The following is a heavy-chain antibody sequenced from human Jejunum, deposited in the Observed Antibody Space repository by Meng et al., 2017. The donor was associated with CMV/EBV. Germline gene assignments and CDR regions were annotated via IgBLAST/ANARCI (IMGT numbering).Heavy chain of an antibody. Sequence: DMTWVRQAPGKGLEWVSGISGNSGSTYYADSVKGRFSISRDNSKNTVYLEMKSLGPEDTAVYYCAKGFCSGTDCYTDYYYGMDVWGQGTTVTVSS. CDR1: D. V-gene: IGHV3-23*01. CDR2: ISGNSGST. D-gene: IGHD2-2*02. CDR3: AKGFCSGTDCYTDYYYGMDV. J-gene: IGHJ6*02.